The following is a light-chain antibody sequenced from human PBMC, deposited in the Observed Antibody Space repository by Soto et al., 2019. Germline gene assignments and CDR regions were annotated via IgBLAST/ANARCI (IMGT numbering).Light chain of an antibody. CDR2: DVS. V-gene: IGLV2-18*02. CDR1: SSDVGSSNG. J-gene: IGLJ1*01. CDR3: SSYTTSSTYV. Sequence: QSALTQPPSVSGSPGQSDAISCTGTSSDVGSSNGVSWYQQPPGTAPKLMIYDVSNRPSGVPDRFSGSKSGNTASLTISGLQAEDEADYYCSSYTTSSTYVFGTGTKLTVL.